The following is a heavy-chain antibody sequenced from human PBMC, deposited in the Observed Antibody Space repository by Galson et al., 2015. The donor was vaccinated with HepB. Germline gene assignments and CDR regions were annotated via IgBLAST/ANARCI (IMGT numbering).Heavy chain of an antibody. Sequence: ETLSLTCTVSGGSVSSGSYYWSWIRQPPGKGLEWIGSIYHSGSTYYNPSLKSRVTISVDTSKNQFSLKLSSVTAADMAVYYCARDGEGYSGHPAGWGQGTLVTVSS. J-gene: IGHJ4*02. D-gene: IGHD5-12*01. V-gene: IGHV4-39*07. CDR2: IYHSGST. CDR3: ARDGEGYSGHPAG. CDR1: GGSVSSGSYY.